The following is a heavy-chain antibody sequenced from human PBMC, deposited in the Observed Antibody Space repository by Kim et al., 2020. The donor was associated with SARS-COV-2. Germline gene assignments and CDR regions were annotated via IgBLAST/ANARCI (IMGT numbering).Heavy chain of an antibody. V-gene: IGHV1-18*01. CDR3: ARGYSDSGAFDI. D-gene: IGHD3-10*01. J-gene: IGHJ3*02. CDR2: ISPNHGHS. Sequence: ASVKVSCRASGYTYTDFGINWLRQAPGQGPEWVAWISPNHGHSYYNQKFQDRVTVTTDASRSTAYMELRSLRSNDTAVYYCARGYSDSGAFDIWGLGTMVTVSS. CDR1: GYTYTDFG.